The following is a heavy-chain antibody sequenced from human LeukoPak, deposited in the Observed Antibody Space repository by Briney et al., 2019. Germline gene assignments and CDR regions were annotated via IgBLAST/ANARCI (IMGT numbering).Heavy chain of an antibody. Sequence: PGASLRLSCAASGFTFSNYAMNWVRQAPGKGLEWVSGISGSGGSTYYADSVKGRFTISRDNSKNTLYLQMNSLRAEDAAVYYCANDYFASPLLFDYWGQGTLVTVSS. CDR3: ANDYFASPLLFDY. CDR2: ISGSGGST. J-gene: IGHJ4*02. D-gene: IGHD2-21*01. V-gene: IGHV3-23*01. CDR1: GFTFSNYA.